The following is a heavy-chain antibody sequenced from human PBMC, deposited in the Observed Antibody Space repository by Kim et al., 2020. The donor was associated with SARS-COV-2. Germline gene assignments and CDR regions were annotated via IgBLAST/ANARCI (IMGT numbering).Heavy chain of an antibody. D-gene: IGHD2-21*01. CDR2: IYYSGST. Sequence: SETLSLTCTVSGGSISSGGYYWSWIRQHPGKGLEWIGYIYYSGSTYYNPSLKSRVTISVDTSKNQFSLKLSSVTAADTAVYYCARGPIVVVIAQYWYFDIWGRGTLVTVSS. CDR3: ARGPIVVVIAQYWYFDI. V-gene: IGHV4-31*03. CDR1: GGSISSGGYY. J-gene: IGHJ2*01.